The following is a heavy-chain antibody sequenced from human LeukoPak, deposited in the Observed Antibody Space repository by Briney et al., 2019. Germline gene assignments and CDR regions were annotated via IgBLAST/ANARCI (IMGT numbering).Heavy chain of an antibody. CDR2: TYYRSKWFY. CDR1: GDSVSSNSAA. CDR3: ASDQGLNLDAFDI. D-gene: IGHD3/OR15-3a*01. Sequence: SQTISLTCAISGDSVSSNSAAWNWIRQSPSRGLEWLGRTYYRSKWFYDFAVSVKSRITIIPDTSKNQFSLQLNSVTPEDTAVYYCASDQGLNLDAFDIWGQGTMVTVSS. J-gene: IGHJ3*02. V-gene: IGHV6-1*01.